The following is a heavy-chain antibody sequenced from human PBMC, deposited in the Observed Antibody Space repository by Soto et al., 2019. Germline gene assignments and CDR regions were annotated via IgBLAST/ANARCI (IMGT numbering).Heavy chain of an antibody. CDR1: GGTLSNYG. D-gene: IGHD6-13*01. V-gene: IGHV1-69*01. CDR2: IIPFFGTA. CDR3: ERASNIAAAGDMDL. Sequence: QEQLVQSGAEVKKPGSSVKVSCKASGGTLSNYGISWVRQAPGQGLEWMGGIIPFFGTAKNAQKFQGRVTFTADDSTRTAYMELSRLRSEDSAVYYCERASNIAAAGDMDLWGQGTTVTVSS. J-gene: IGHJ6*02.